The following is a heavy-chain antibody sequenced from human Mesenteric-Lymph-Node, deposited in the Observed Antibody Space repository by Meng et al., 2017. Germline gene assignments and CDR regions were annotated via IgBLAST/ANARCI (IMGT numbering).Heavy chain of an antibody. V-gene: IGHV3-48*03. CDR3: ARDQYSNYGGYYYGMDV. CDR2: ISSSGSTI. D-gene: IGHD4-11*01. Sequence: GESLKISCAASGFTFSSYEMNWVRQAPGKGLEWVSYISSSGSTIYYADSVKGRFTISRDNAKNSLYLQMNSLRAEDTAVYYYARDQYSNYGGYYYGMDVWGQGTTVTVSS. J-gene: IGHJ6*02. CDR1: GFTFSSYE.